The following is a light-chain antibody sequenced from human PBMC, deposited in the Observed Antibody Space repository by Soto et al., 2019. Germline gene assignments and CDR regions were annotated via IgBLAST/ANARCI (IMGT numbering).Light chain of an antibody. V-gene: IGLV2-8*01. CDR1: SYDVGGYNF. J-gene: IGLJ1*01. CDR2: EVT. Sequence: QSALTQPPSASGSPGQSVTISCTGTSYDVGGYNFVSWYQQHPGNAPKLMIYEVTKRPSGVPDRFSGSKSGNTASLTVSGLQAEDGADYYCSSFAGSNNVVFGGGTKVTVL. CDR3: SSFAGSNNVV.